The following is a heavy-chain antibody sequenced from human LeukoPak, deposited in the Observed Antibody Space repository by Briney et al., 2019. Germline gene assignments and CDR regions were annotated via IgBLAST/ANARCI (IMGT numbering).Heavy chain of an antibody. V-gene: IGHV4-61*02. CDR1: GGSISSGSYY. CDR2: IYTSGST. J-gene: IGHJ4*02. D-gene: IGHD3-22*01. CDR3: ARGGWYYYDSSGYYLTRPFDY. Sequence: SETLSLTCTVSGGSISSGSYYWSWIRQPAGKGLEWIGRIYTSGSTNYNPSLKSRVTIPVDTSKNQFSLKLSSVTAADTAVYYCARGGWYYYDSSGYYLTRPFDYWGQGTLVTVSS.